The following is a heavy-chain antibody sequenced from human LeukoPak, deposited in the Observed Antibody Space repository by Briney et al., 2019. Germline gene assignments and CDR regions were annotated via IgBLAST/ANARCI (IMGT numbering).Heavy chain of an antibody. CDR1: GGTFSSYA. CDR2: IIPIFGTA. V-gene: IGHV1-69*06. D-gene: IGHD6-13*01. CDR3: ARAPWKSSSWYYLDY. Sequence: ASVKVSCKASGGTFSSYAISWVRQAPGQGLEWMGGIIPIFGTANYAQKFQGRVTITADKSTSTAYMELSSLRSEDMAVYYCARAPWKSSSWYYLDYWGQGTLVTVSS. J-gene: IGHJ4*02.